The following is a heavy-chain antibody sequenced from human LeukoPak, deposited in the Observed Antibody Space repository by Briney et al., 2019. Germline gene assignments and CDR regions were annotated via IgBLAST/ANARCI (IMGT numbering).Heavy chain of an antibody. CDR2: LYSGGST. Sequence: PGGSLRLSCAASGFTVSYSYMSWVRQAPGKGLEWVAVLYSGGSTYYADSVKGRFTISRDNSKNTVYLQMNSLRVEDTAVYYCVKDSSSTWFGGDSKWGQGTLVTVSS. J-gene: IGHJ4*02. D-gene: IGHD3-10*01. CDR3: VKDSSSTWFGGDSK. V-gene: IGHV3-53*05. CDR1: GFTVSYSY.